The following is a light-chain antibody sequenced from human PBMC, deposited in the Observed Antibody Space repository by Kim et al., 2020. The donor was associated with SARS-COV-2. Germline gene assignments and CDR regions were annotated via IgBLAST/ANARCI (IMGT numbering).Light chain of an antibody. J-gene: IGKJ2*01. CDR1: QSISSW. CDR3: QQYNSYSYT. Sequence: DIQMTQSPSTLSASVGDRVTITCRASQSISSWLAWYQQKPGKDPKLLIYDASSLESGVPSRFSGSGSGTEFTLTISSLQPDDFATYYCQQYNSYSYTFGQGTKLEI. CDR2: DAS. V-gene: IGKV1-5*01.